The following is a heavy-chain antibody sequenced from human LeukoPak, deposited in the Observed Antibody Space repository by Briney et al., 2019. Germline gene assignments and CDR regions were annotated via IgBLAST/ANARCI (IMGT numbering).Heavy chain of an antibody. CDR2: IYSGGST. CDR1: GFTVSRSY. J-gene: IGHJ4*02. V-gene: IGHV3-53*01. CDR3: ARVSDGAYFDS. Sequence: GGSLRLSCAASGFTVSRSYMTWVRQPPGKGLEWVSVIYSGGSTYYADSVKGRFTISRNNSKNTASFQMNSLRAEDTAVYYCARVSDGAYFDSWGQGTLVTVSS.